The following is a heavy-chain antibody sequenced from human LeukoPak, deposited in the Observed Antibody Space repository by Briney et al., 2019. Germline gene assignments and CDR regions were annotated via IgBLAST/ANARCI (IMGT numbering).Heavy chain of an antibody. CDR2: IYYSGST. V-gene: IGHV4-59*08. CDR1: GGSISSYY. Sequence: PSQTLSLTCTVSGGSISSYYWSWIRQPPGKGLEWIAYIYYSGSTDYNPSLKSRVTISLDTSKNQFSLKLSSVTAADTAVYYCARHDPIVGTPDAFDIWGQGTMVTVSS. D-gene: IGHD1-26*01. CDR3: ARHDPIVGTPDAFDI. J-gene: IGHJ3*02.